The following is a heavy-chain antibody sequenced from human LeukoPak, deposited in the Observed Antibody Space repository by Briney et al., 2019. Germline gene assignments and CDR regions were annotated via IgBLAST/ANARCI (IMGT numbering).Heavy chain of an antibody. CDR1: GGTFSSYA. V-gene: IGHV1-69*13. J-gene: IGHJ3*02. Sequence: ASVKVSCKASGGTFSSYAISWVRQAPGQGLEWMGGIIPIFGTANYAQKFQGRVTITADESTSTAYMELSSLRSEDTAVYYCAKAWGYCSGGSCRDAFDIWGQGTMVTVSS. CDR2: IIPIFGTA. CDR3: AKAWGYCSGGSCRDAFDI. D-gene: IGHD2-15*01.